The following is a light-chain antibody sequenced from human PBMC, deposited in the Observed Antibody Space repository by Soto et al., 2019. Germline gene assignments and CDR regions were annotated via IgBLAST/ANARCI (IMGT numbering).Light chain of an antibody. J-gene: IGKJ5*01. CDR3: QQYGSSPPIT. CDR1: QSVSNSC. CDR2: AAS. Sequence: EIVLTQSPGTLSLSPGERATLSCRASQSVSNSCLAWYQQKPGQAPRLLIYAASSRATGIPDRFSGSGSGTDFTLTISRLEPEDFAVYYCQQYGSSPPITFGQGTRLEIK. V-gene: IGKV3-20*01.